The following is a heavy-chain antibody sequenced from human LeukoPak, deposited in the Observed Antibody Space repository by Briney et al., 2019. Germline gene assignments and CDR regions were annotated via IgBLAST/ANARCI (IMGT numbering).Heavy chain of an antibody. CDR3: ARERYSRSSHDALDL. Sequence: GGSLRLSCAASGFTFSSHFMNWVRQAPGKGLEWVSSISSSGSSVLYADSLKGRFAISRDNAKNSLYLQMNSLRPEDTVVYYCARERYSRSSHDALDLWGQGTMVTVSS. J-gene: IGHJ3*01. CDR1: GFTFSSHF. V-gene: IGHV3-21*01. D-gene: IGHD6-6*01. CDR2: ISSSGSSV.